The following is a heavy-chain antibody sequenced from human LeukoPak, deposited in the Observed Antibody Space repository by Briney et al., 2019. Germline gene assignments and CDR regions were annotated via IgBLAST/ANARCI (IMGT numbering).Heavy chain of an antibody. CDR1: GGSFSGYY. J-gene: IGHJ6*02. D-gene: IGHD4-17*01. CDR2: INHSGST. CDR3: ARGYGFGYTVTTYYYYGTDV. Sequence: PSETLSLTCAVYGGSFSGYYWSWIRQPPGKGLEWIGEINHSGSTNYNPSLKSRVTISVDTSKNQFSLKLSSVTAADTAVYYCARGYGFGYTVTTYYYYGTDVWGQGTTVTVSS. V-gene: IGHV4-34*01.